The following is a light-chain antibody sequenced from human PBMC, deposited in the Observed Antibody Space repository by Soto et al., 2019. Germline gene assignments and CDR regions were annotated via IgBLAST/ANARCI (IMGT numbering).Light chain of an antibody. J-gene: IGLJ1*01. Sequence: QSALAQPPSASGSPGQSVTISCTGTSSDVGHYNSVSWYQQHPGKAPKLVIYEVTKRPSGVPDRFSGSKSGNTASLTVSGLQAEDEADYYCSSYAGGDNHYVFGTGTKDTVL. CDR2: EVT. CDR1: SSDVGHYNS. CDR3: SSYAGGDNHYV. V-gene: IGLV2-8*01.